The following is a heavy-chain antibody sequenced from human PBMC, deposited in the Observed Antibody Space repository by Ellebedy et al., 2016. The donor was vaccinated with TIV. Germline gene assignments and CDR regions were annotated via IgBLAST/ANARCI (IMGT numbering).Heavy chain of an antibody. V-gene: IGHV4-34*01. Sequence: SETLSLXXAVYGASFSGFHWTWIRQPPGKGLEWIGEINHSGSTNYNPSLKSRVTISVDTSKNQFSLKLNSVTAADTAVYYCARGLRSTYYDFWSGYPCFDYWGQGTLVTVSS. CDR2: INHSGST. D-gene: IGHD3-3*01. CDR3: ARGLRSTYYDFWSGYPCFDY. J-gene: IGHJ4*02. CDR1: GASFSGFH.